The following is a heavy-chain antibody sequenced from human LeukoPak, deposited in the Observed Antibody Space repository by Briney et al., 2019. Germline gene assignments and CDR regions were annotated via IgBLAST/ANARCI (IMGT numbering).Heavy chain of an antibody. V-gene: IGHV3-11*01. CDR3: AKDPPPFIVGATSYYYGMDV. Sequence: GGSLRLSCAASGFTFSDYYMNWIRQAPGKGLEWVSYISSSGSTIYYADSVKGRFTISRDNAKSSVYLQMNSLRAEDTAVYYCAKDPPPFIVGATSYYYGMDVWGQGTTVTVSS. J-gene: IGHJ6*02. CDR2: ISSSGSTI. D-gene: IGHD1-26*01. CDR1: GFTFSDYY.